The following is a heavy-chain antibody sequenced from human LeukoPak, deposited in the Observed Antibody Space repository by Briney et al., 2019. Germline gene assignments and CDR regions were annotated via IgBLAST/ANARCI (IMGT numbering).Heavy chain of an antibody. CDR2: ICGYNGKT. V-gene: IGHV1-18*01. J-gene: IGHJ4*02. CDR3: ERWSGGITICAVGDFDY. D-gene: IGHD3-3*01. CDR1: LYTFTSFV. Sequence: ASVKVSCKTSLYTFTSFVISGVRQAPGQGVECVGWICGYNGKTNYARKLRGRATLTPDTSTNTAYMEVRSLRDDDTAVYYGERWSGGITICAVGDFDYWGQGTLVTVSS.